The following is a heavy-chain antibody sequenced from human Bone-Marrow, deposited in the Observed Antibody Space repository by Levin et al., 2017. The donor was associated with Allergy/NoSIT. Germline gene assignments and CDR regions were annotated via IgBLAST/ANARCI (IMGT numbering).Heavy chain of an antibody. J-gene: IGHJ6*02. CDR3: ARDRVLDSSGTYYYYGMAV. V-gene: IGHV4-59*01. CDR1: GGSINNYH. Sequence: SETLSLTCIVSGGSINNYHWSWIRQPPGNGLEWIGYIYYSGSTNYNPSLKSRVTISVDTSKNQFSLTLNSVTAADTAVYYCARDRVLDSSGTYYYYGMAVWGQGTTVTVSS. D-gene: IGHD3-22*01. CDR2: IYYSGST.